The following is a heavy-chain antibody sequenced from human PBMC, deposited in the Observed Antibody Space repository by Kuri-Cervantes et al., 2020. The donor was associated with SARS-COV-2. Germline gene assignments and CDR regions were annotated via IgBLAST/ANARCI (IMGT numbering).Heavy chain of an antibody. J-gene: IGHJ2*01. CDR1: GYTFTNYG. D-gene: IGHD4-23*01. CDR2: INTYTGYA. CDR3: ATDRDYGGKYWYFDL. V-gene: IGHV1-18*01. Sequence: ASVKVSCKASGYTFTNYGIVWVRQAPGQGLEWVGRINTYTGYANYVQNLQGRVTMTTDTPTTTAYMELRSLRSDDTAVYYCATDRDYGGKYWYFDLWGRGTLVTVSS.